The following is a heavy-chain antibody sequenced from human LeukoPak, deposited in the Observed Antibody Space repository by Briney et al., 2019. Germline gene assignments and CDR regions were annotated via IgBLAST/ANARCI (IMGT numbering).Heavy chain of an antibody. CDR3: TTVFSGGISDY. J-gene: IGHJ4*02. CDR2: IKSKTDGGTT. V-gene: IGHV3-15*01. D-gene: IGHD1-14*01. Sequence: GGSLRLSRAASGFTFSNAWMSWVRQAPGKGLEWVGRIKSKTDGGTTDYAAPVKGRFTISRDDSRNTLYLQMNSLKTEDTAVYYCTTVFSGGISDYWGQGTLVTVSS. CDR1: GFTFSNAW.